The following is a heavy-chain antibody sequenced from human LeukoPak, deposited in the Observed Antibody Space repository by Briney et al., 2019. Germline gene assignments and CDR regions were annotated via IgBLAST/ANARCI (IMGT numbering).Heavy chain of an antibody. J-gene: IGHJ4*02. Sequence: SETLSLTCAVYGGSSSAYWWSWNRQPPGKGLEWIGEINPSGTTNYNPSLKGRVTISLDTSKNHFSLNLSSVTAADTAVYYCARGAYSSGWAYFDHWGQGTLVTVSS. CDR1: GGSSSAYW. V-gene: IGHV4-34*01. D-gene: IGHD6-19*01. CDR3: ARGAYSSGWAYFDH. CDR2: INPSGTT.